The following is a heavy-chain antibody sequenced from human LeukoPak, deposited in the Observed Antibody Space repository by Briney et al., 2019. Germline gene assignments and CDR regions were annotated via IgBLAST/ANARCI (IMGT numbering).Heavy chain of an antibody. J-gene: IGHJ4*02. CDR3: ARGQVEWELSYYFDY. CDR2: INPSGGST. D-gene: IGHD1-26*01. Sequence: ASVKVSCKASGYTFTSYYMHWVRQAPGQGLEWMGIINPSGGSTSYAQKFQSRVTMTRDTSTSTVYMELSSLRSEDTAVYYCARGQVEWELSYYFDYWGQGTLVTVSS. V-gene: IGHV1-46*01. CDR1: GYTFTSYY.